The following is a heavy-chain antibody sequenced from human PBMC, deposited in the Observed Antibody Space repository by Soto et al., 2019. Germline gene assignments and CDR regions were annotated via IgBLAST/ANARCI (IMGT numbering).Heavy chain of an antibody. D-gene: IGHD4-17*01. Sequence: ASGKVSYKASGYTFTMHYMHWVRQAPGQGLEWMGIINPSGGSTSYAQKFQGRVTMTRDTSTSTVYMELSSLRSEDTAVYYCARGADDYGAYHPFGNWFDPCGQGTLVTVSS. J-gene: IGHJ5*02. CDR2: INPSGGST. CDR3: ARGADDYGAYHPFGNWFDP. V-gene: IGHV1-46*01. CDR1: GYTFTMHY.